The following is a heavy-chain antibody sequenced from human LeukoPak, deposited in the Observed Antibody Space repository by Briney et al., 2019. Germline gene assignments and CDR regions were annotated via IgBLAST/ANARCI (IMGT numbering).Heavy chain of an antibody. Sequence: ASVKVSCKASGYTFTDNGISWVRQAPGEGLEWMGWISANSGKTNYAQRFQGRVTMTTDTSTSTAYMELRSLRSDDTAVYYCARTGYYYDSSGYPFDPWGQGTLVTVSS. D-gene: IGHD3-22*01. J-gene: IGHJ5*02. CDR1: GYTFTDNG. CDR3: ARTGYYYDSSGYPFDP. CDR2: ISANSGKT. V-gene: IGHV1-18*01.